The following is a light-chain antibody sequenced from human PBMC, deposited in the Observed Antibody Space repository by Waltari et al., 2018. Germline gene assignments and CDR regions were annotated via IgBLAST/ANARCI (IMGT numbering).Light chain of an antibody. CDR3: QAWDSSSTVV. V-gene: IGLV3-1*01. CDR2: QDN. J-gene: IGLJ2*01. Sequence: SYELTQPPSVSVSPGQTASITCSGANLGNRYVSWYKQAPGQSPILVIYQDNKRPSGIPERFSGSSSGNTATLTSSVTQAVDEADYSCQAWDSSSTVVFGGGTKLTVL. CDR1: NLGNRY.